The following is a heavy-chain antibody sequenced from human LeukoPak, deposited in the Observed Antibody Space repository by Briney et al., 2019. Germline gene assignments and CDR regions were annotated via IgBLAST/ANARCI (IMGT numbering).Heavy chain of an antibody. D-gene: IGHD6-19*01. CDR1: GGSISSSSYY. Sequence: PSETLSLTCAVSGGSISSSSYYWGWIRQPPGKGLEWIGSIYYSGSTYYNPSLKSRVTISVDTSKNQFSLKLSSVTAADTAVYYCARDQAAVAGGFDPWGQGTLVTVSS. V-gene: IGHV4-39*07. CDR3: ARDQAAVAGGFDP. J-gene: IGHJ5*02. CDR2: IYYSGST.